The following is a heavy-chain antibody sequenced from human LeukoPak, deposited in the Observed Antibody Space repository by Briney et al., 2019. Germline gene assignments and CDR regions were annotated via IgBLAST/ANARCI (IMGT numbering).Heavy chain of an antibody. CDR3: ATRGGYCSGGSCYHFDY. V-gene: IGHV4-34*01. J-gene: IGHJ4*02. D-gene: IGHD2-15*01. Sequence: SETLSLTCAVYGGSFSGYYWSWIRQPPGKGLEWIGGINHSGSTNYNPSLKSRVTISVDTSKNQFSLKLSSVTAADTAVYYCATRGGYCSGGSCYHFDYWGQGTLVTVSS. CDR2: INHSGST. CDR1: GGSFSGYY.